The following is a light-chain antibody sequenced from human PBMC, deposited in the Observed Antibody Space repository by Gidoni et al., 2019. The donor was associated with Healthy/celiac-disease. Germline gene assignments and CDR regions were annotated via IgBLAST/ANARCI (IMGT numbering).Light chain of an antibody. CDR1: SYNIGAGYD. CDR3: QSYDSSLSGSGV. J-gene: IGLJ2*01. V-gene: IGLV1-40*01. Sequence: QSVLTQPPSVSGAPGQRVTIPCTGSSYNIGAGYDVHWYQQLPGTAPKLLIYGNSNRPSGVPDRFSGSKSGTSASLAITGLQAEDEADYYCQSYDSSLSGSGVFGGGTKLTVL. CDR2: GNS.